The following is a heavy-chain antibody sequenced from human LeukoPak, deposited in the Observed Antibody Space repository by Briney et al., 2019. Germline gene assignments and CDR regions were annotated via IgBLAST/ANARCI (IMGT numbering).Heavy chain of an antibody. CDR3: ARGFINYYDSSGTNLGEWFDP. D-gene: IGHD3-22*01. CDR2: IYYSGST. Sequence: SETLSLTCTVSGGSISSSSYYWGWIRQPPGKGLEWMGSIYYSGSTYYNPSLKSRATISVDTSKNQFSLKLSSVTAADTAVYYCARGFINYYDSSGTNLGEWFDPWGQGTLVTVSS. V-gene: IGHV4-39*01. CDR1: GGSISSSSYY. J-gene: IGHJ5*02.